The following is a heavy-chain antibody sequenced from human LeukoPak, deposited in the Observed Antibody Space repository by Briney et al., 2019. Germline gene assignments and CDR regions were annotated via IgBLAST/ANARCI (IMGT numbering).Heavy chain of an antibody. Sequence: NPSETLSLTCAVSGYSISSGYYWGWIRQPPGKGLEWIASIYQSGTTYYNSSLKSRVTLSVDTSKNQFSLKLSSVTAADTALYFCARTHSNSFHFDYWRQGSLVTASS. J-gene: IGHJ4*02. CDR2: IYQSGTT. CDR3: ARTHSNSFHFDY. CDR1: GYSISSGYY. D-gene: IGHD2/OR15-2a*01. V-gene: IGHV4-38-2*01.